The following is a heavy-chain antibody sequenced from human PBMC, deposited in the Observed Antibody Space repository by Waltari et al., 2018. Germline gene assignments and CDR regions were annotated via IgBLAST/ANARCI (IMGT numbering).Heavy chain of an antibody. CDR1: GGSFSGYY. CDR3: ARGVGKRITIFGVVTFPFDY. V-gene: IGHV4-34*01. D-gene: IGHD3-3*01. CDR2: INHSGST. J-gene: IGHJ4*02. Sequence: QVQLPQWGAGLLKPSETLSLTCAVYGGSFSGYYWSWIRQPPGKGLEWIGEINHSGSTNYNPSLKSRVTISVDTSKNQFSLKLSSVTAADTAVYYCARGVGKRITIFGVVTFPFDYWGQGTLVTVSS.